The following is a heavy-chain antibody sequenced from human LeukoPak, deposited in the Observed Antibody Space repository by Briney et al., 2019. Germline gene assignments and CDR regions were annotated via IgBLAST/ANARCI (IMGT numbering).Heavy chain of an antibody. CDR3: ARDYDSSGYYYPVYEY. Sequence: GGSLTLSCAASGLTFSSSSVSCVRQPRGRGRECVSSISGSGGSTYYADSVKGRFTISRDNSKNTLYPQMNSLRAEDTAVYYCARDYDSSGYYYPVYEYWGQGTLVTVSS. J-gene: IGHJ4*02. V-gene: IGHV3-23*01. D-gene: IGHD3-22*01. CDR1: GLTFSSSS. CDR2: ISGSGGST.